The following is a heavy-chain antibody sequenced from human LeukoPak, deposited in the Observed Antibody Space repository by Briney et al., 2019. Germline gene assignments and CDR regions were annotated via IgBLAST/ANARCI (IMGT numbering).Heavy chain of an antibody. D-gene: IGHD4-17*01. CDR1: GGSISSYY. J-gene: IGHJ6*03. V-gene: IGHV4-59*01. Sequence: PSETLSLTCTVSGGSISSYYWSWIRQPPGKGLEWIGYIYYSGSTNYNPSLKSRVTLSVDTSKNQFSLKLSSVTAADTAVYYCARVTYARYYYYMDVWGKGTTVTVSS. CDR2: IYYSGST. CDR3: ARVTYARYYYYMDV.